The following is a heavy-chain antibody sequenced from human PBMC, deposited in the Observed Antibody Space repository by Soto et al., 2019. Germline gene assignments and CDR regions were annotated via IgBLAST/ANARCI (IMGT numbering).Heavy chain of an antibody. V-gene: IGHV3-30-3*01. CDR3: ARGPGRNYYDSA. CDR1: GFTLSSYA. J-gene: IGHJ4*02. Sequence: GXSLRLSCAASGFTLSSYALHWFRQAPGKGLEWVAVISHDGTNRYYADSVTGRFTISRDNSKNTLYLQMNSLRAEDTAVYYCARGPGRNYYDSAGGQGTLVTVSS. D-gene: IGHD3-22*01. CDR2: ISHDGTNR.